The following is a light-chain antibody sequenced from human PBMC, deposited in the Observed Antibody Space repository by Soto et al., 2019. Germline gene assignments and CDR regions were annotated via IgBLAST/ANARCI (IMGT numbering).Light chain of an antibody. V-gene: IGLV1-51*01. Sequence: QSVLTQPPSGSAAPGQKVTISCSGSSSNIGNNYVSWYQQLPGTAPKLLIYDNNKRPSGIPDRFSGSKSGTSATLGITGLQTGDEADYYCGTWDSSLSAVVFGGGTKLTVL. CDR2: DNN. CDR1: SSNIGNNY. CDR3: GTWDSSLSAVV. J-gene: IGLJ2*01.